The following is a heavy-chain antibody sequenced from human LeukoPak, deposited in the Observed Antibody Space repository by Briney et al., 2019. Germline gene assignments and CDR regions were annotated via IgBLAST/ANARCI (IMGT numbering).Heavy chain of an antibody. CDR2: ISAYNGNT. V-gene: IGHV1-18*01. CDR1: GYTFTSYG. J-gene: IGHJ3*02. D-gene: IGHD3-3*01. CDR3: ARKQADPRTRFLEIHDAFDI. Sequence: ASVKVSCKASGYTFTSYGISWVRQAPGQGLEWMGWISAYNGNTNYAQKLQGRVTMTTDTSTSTAYMELRSLRSDDTAVYYCARKQADPRTRFLEIHDAFDIWGQGTMVTVSS.